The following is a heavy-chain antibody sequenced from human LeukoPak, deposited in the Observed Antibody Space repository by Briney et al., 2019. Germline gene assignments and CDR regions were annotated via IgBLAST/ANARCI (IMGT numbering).Heavy chain of an antibody. CDR2: IGTAGDT. J-gene: IGHJ4*02. CDR1: GFTFSSYD. D-gene: IGHD3-10*01. V-gene: IGHV3-13*01. Sequence: PGGSLRLSCAASGFTFSSYDMHWVRHATGKGLEWVSAIGTAGDTYYPGSVKGRFTISRENAKNSLYLQMNSLRAGDTAVYYCARGHYYGSGSAFDYWGQGTLVTVSS. CDR3: ARGHYYGSGSAFDY.